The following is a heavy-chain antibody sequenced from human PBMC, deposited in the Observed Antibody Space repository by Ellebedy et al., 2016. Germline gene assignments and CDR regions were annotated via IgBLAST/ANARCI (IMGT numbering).Heavy chain of an antibody. V-gene: IGHV3-7*01. Sequence: GGSLRLXXVASGFTFSSYWMTWVRQAPGKGLEWVANIKQDGSVKYYVDSVKGRFTISRDNAKNSLYLQMNSLRAEDTALYYCVPRSNWGQGILVTVSS. CDR3: VPRSN. CDR2: IKQDGSVK. CDR1: GFTFSSYW. J-gene: IGHJ4*02.